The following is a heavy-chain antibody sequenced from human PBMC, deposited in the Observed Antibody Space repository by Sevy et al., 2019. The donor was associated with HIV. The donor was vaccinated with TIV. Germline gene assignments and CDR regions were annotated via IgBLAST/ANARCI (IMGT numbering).Heavy chain of an antibody. CDR3: TAVTGRSGFDY. CDR1: GFTFSDAW. V-gene: IGHV3-15*01. Sequence: GGSLKLSCAASGFTFSDAWMSWVRQAPGKGLEWIGRIKSKTDSATRDFAEPVKGIFSVSRDDSKNMVYLQMSSLKTDDTAFYYCTAVTGRSGFDYWGQGTLVTVSS. D-gene: IGHD2-15*01. J-gene: IGHJ4*02. CDR2: IKSKTDSATR.